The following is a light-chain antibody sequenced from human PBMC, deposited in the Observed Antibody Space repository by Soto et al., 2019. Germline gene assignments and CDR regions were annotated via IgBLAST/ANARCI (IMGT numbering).Light chain of an antibody. CDR1: QSVSSY. CDR3: QQRSNWPYT. V-gene: IGKV3-11*01. Sequence: EIVLTQSPATLSLSPGERATLSCRASQSVSSYLAWYQQKPGQAPRLLLYDASNRATAIPARFSGSGSWTDFTLTINSLEPEAFAVYYCQQRSNWPYTFGQGTKLEIK. CDR2: DAS. J-gene: IGKJ2*01.